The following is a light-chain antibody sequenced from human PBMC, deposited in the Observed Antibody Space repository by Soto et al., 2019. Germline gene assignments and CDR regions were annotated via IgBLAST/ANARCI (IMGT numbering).Light chain of an antibody. J-gene: IGKJ1*01. Sequence: DIRMTQSPSTLSTSVGDRLMITCRASRPISPWLAWYQQKPGKAPKLLIYRSSRLESGVPSRFSGRGSGTDFTLTISSLQPDDSATYYCQQYYSLWTCGQGTKVVVK. CDR3: QQYYSLWT. CDR1: RPISPW. CDR2: RSS. V-gene: IGKV1-5*03.